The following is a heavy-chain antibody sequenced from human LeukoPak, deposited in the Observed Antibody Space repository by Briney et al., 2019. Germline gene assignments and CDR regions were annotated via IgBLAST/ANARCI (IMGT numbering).Heavy chain of an antibody. J-gene: IGHJ6*03. CDR1: GGSFSGYH. CDR2: INHSGST. CDR3: ARGVGYCSGGSCYTYYYYYYYMDV. D-gene: IGHD2-15*01. V-gene: IGHV4-34*01. Sequence: SETLSLTCAVYGGSFSGYHWSWLRQPPGKGLEWIGEINHSGSTNYNPSLKSRVTISVDTSKNQFSVKLSSVTAADTAVYYCARGVGYCSGGSCYTYYYYYYYMDVWGKGTTVTVSS.